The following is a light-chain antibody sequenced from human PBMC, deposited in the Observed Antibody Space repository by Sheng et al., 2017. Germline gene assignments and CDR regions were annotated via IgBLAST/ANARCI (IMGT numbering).Light chain of an antibody. CDR3: QQSFSSPFT. CDR1: QNISNF. V-gene: IGKV1-39*01. J-gene: IGKJ3*01. CDR2: TAS. Sequence: DIQMTQSPSSLSASVRDRVTITCRASQNISNFLNWYQHKPGKAPNLLIFTASSLQSGVPSRFSGTGSGTDFTLTVSNLQPEDFATYYCQQSFSSPFTFGPGTKVDIK.